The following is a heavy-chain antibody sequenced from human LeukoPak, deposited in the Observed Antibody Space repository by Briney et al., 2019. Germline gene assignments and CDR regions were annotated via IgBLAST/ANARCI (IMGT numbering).Heavy chain of an antibody. CDR2: ISSSSSTI. CDR1: GFTFSNYN. D-gene: IGHD1-1*01. J-gene: IGHJ6*03. CDR3: ARSGTYYYYYMDV. V-gene: IGHV3-48*01. Sequence: GGSLRLSCAASGFTFSNYNMNWVRQAPGKGLEWVSYISSSSSTIYYADSVKGRFTVSRDNAKNSLYLQMNSLRAEDTAVYYCARSGTYYYYYMDVWGKGTTVTVSS.